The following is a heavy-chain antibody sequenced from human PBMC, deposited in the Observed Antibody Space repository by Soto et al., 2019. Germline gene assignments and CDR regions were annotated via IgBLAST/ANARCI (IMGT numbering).Heavy chain of an antibody. D-gene: IGHD3-22*01. CDR2: IIPIFGTA. J-gene: IGHJ4*02. V-gene: IGHV1-69*05. CDR1: GGTFSSYA. CDR3: ARGRYYDSSGYQPIDY. Sequence: QVQLVQSGAEVKKPGSSVKVSCKASGGTFSSYAISWVRQAPGQGLEWMGGIIPIFGTANYAQKFQGRVTITXDEXTXIAYMELSSLRSEDTAVYYCARGRYYDSSGYQPIDYWGQGTLVTVSS.